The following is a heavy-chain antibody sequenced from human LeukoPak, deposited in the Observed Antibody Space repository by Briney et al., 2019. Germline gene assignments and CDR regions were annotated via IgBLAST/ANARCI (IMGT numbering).Heavy chain of an antibody. J-gene: IGHJ6*03. Sequence: GGPLRLSCAAAGVTFSTYAMHWVRQAPGKGLEWVAVISFDGSTKYYADSVKGRFTMSRDNSKNTLYLQMNSLRVEDTAVYYCARGSSTNCYGGNCFYYYMAVWGKGTTVTVSS. V-gene: IGHV3-30*04. D-gene: IGHD2-2*01. CDR3: ARGSSTNCYGGNCFYYYMAV. CDR1: GVTFSTYA. CDR2: ISFDGSTK.